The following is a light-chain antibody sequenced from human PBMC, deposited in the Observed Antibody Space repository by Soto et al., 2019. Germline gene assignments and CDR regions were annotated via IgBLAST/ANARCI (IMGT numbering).Light chain of an antibody. CDR1: QDIGTY. J-gene: IGKJ1*01. CDR2: AAS. V-gene: IGKV1-8*01. Sequence: AIRMTQSPSSLYASTGDRVTIPCRASQDIGTYLAWYQQKPGKAPKLLIYAASSLQSGVPSRFSGSGSGTDFTLTISWLQSEDFATYYCQHYYNYPRTFGQGTKVDIK. CDR3: QHYYNYPRT.